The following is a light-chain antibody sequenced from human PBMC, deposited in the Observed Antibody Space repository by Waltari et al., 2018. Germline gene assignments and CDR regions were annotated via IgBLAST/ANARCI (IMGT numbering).Light chain of an antibody. CDR3: SSYAGSNNFVV. CDR1: SSDVGGYNY. J-gene: IGLJ2*01. Sequence: QSALTQPPSASGSPGQSVTISCTGTSSDVGGYNYVSWYPQHPGKAPKLMIYEVSKRPSGGPDRFSGSKSGNTASLTVSGLQAEDEADYYCSSYAGSNNFVVFGGGTKLTVL. CDR2: EVS. V-gene: IGLV2-8*01.